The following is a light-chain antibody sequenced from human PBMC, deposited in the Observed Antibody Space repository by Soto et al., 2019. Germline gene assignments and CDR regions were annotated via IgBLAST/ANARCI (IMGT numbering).Light chain of an antibody. CDR1: NIGSKS. CDR2: YDS. CDR3: QVWDSSSDHRV. Sequence: SYELTQPPSVSVAPGNTARITCGGNNIGSKSVHWYQQKPGQAPVLVIYYDSDRPSGIPERFSGSNSGNTATLTISRVEAGDEADYYCQVWDSSSDHRVFGTGTKLTVL. J-gene: IGLJ1*01. V-gene: IGLV3-21*04.